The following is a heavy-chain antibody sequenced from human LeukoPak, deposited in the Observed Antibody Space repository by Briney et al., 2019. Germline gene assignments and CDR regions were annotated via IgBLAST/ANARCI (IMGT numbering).Heavy chain of an antibody. CDR2: IYSGGST. CDR3: VKDPRYYYDSSGFRERFDH. D-gene: IGHD3-22*01. V-gene: IGHV3-66*02. CDR1: GFTFSNY. J-gene: IGHJ4*02. Sequence: GGSLRVSCAASGFTFSNYMSWVRQAPGKGLEWVSVIYSGGSTYYADSVKGRFTISRDNSKNTLYLQMSSLRVEDTAVYYCVKDPRYYYDSSGFRERFDHWGQGTLVTVSS.